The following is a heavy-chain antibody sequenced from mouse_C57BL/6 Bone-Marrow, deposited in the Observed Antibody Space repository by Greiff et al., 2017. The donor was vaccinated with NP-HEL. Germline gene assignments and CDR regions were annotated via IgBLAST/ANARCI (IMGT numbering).Heavy chain of an antibody. J-gene: IGHJ1*03. CDR1: GFNIKDDY. D-gene: IGHD1-1*01. CDR3: TTGSIYWYFDV. CDR2: LDPENGDT. Sequence: EVQLQQSGAELVRPGASVKLSCTASGFNIKDDYMHWVKQRPEQGLEWIGWLDPENGDTEYASKFQGKATITADTSSNTAYLQLSSLTSEDTAVYYCTTGSIYWYFDVWGTGTTVTVSS. V-gene: IGHV14-4*01.